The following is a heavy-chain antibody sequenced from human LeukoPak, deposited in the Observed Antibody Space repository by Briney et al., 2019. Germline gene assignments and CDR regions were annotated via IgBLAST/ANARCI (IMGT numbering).Heavy chain of an antibody. CDR3: ATAPSVAATPWYFDY. CDR2: FDPEDGET. J-gene: IGHJ4*02. V-gene: IGHV1-24*01. Sequence: ASVKVSCKVSGYTLTELSMHWVRQAPGKGLEWMGGFDPEDGETIYAQKFQGRVTMTEDTSTDTAYMELSSLRSEDTAVYYCATAPSVAATPWYFDYWGQGTLVTVSS. D-gene: IGHD6-19*01. CDR1: GYTLTELS.